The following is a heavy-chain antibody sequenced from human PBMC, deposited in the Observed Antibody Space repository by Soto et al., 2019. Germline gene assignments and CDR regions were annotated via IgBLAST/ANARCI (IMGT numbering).Heavy chain of an antibody. CDR1: GGTFSSYT. V-gene: IGHV1-69*02. Sequence: QVQLVQSGAEVKKPGSSVKVSCKASGGTFSSYTISWVRQAPGQGLEWMGRIIPILGIANYAQKCQGRVTITADKPPSTAYMELSSLISENTAVYYCASGEHEGGLGYWGQGTLVTVSS. CDR2: IIPILGIA. D-gene: IGHD4-17*01. CDR3: ASGEHEGGLGY. J-gene: IGHJ4*02.